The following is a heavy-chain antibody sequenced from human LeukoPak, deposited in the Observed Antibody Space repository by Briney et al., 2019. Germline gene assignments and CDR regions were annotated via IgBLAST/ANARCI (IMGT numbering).Heavy chain of an antibody. CDR2: IYYSGTT. V-gene: IGHV4-39*01. Sequence: SEILSLTCTVSGGSISSSSYSWGWIRQPPGKGLEWIGSIYYSGTTYYNPSLKSRVTISVDTSKIQFSLKLSSVAATDTAVYFCARLRFDFWSGYTHPYFDYWGQGTLVTVSS. CDR1: GGSISSSSYS. D-gene: IGHD3-3*01. CDR3: ARLRFDFWSGYTHPYFDY. J-gene: IGHJ4*02.